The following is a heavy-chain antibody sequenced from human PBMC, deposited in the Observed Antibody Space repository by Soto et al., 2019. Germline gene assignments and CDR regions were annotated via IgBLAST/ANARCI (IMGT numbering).Heavy chain of an antibody. J-gene: IGHJ5*02. CDR1: GGSFSGYY. V-gene: IGHV4-34*01. CDR2: INHSGST. Sequence: SETLSLTCAVYGGSFSGYYWSWIRQPPGKGLEWIGEINHSGSTNYNPSLKSRVTISVDTSKNQFSLKLSSVTAADTAVYYCARGRSVDFWSGYYPRGRDNWFDPWGQGTLVTVSS. D-gene: IGHD3-3*01. CDR3: ARGRSVDFWSGYYPRGRDNWFDP.